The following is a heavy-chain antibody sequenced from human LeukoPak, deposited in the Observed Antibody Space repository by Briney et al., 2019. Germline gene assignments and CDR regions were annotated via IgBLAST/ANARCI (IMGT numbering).Heavy chain of an antibody. CDR1: GYTFTGYY. CDR3: ARVMYRLELRYYYYYMDV. J-gene: IGHJ6*03. D-gene: IGHD1-7*01. V-gene: IGHV1-2*02. CDR2: INPNSGGT. Sequence: GASVKVSCKASGYTFTGYYMHWVRQAPGQGLEWMGWINPNSGGTDYAQKFQGRVTMTRDTSISTAYMELSRLRSDDTAVYYCARVMYRLELRYYYYYMDVWGKGTTVTVSS.